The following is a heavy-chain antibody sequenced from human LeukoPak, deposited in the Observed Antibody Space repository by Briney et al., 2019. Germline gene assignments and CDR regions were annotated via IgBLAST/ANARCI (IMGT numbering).Heavy chain of an antibody. D-gene: IGHD3-10*01. CDR3: ARVGTYGSGSYLSWLDY. V-gene: IGHV4-59*11. CDR2: IYYSGST. CDR1: GGSISSHY. J-gene: IGHJ4*02. Sequence: SETLSLTCTVSGGSISSHYWSWVRQPPGKGLEWIGYIYYSGSTNYNPSLKSRVTISVDTSKNQFSLKLSSVTAADTAVYYCARVGTYGSGSYLSWLDYWGQGTLVTVSS.